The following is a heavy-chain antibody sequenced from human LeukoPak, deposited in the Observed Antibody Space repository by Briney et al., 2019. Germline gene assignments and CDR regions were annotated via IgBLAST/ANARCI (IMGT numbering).Heavy chain of an antibody. V-gene: IGHV1-18*01. J-gene: IGHJ4*02. CDR3: ALLVAAAVTSDY. CDR2: ISAYNGNT. Sequence: ASVKVSCKASGYTFTSYGISWVRQAPGQGLEWMGWISAYNGNTNYAQKLQGRVTMTTDTSTSTAYMELRSLRSDDTAVYYCALLVAAAVTSDYWGQGTLVTVSS. D-gene: IGHD6-13*01. CDR1: GYTFTSYG.